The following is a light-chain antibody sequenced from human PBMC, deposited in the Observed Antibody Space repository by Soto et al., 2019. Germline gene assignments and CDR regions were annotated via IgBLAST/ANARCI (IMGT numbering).Light chain of an antibody. CDR2: DAS. V-gene: IGKV1-5*01. CDR1: QSISSW. Sequence: DIQMTQSPSTLSASVGDRVTITCRASQSISSWLAWYQQKPGKAPRLLIYDASNLKAGVPSRFSGSGSGTDFTFTISSLQPEDIATYYCQQYDNLLTFGQGTRLEIK. CDR3: QQYDNLLT. J-gene: IGKJ5*01.